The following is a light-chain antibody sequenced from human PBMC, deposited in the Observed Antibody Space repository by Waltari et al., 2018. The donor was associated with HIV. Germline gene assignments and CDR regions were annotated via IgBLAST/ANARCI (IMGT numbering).Light chain of an antibody. Sequence: QSVLTQPPSVSGAPGQRVTISCTGSSSNIGAGYDVHWYQQLPGTAPNLLIYGNSNRPSGVPDRFSGSKSGTSASLAITVLQAEDEADYDCQSYDSSLSAWVLGGGTRLTVL. CDR3: QSYDSSLSAWV. V-gene: IGLV1-40*01. CDR2: GNS. CDR1: SSNIGAGYD. J-gene: IGLJ3*02.